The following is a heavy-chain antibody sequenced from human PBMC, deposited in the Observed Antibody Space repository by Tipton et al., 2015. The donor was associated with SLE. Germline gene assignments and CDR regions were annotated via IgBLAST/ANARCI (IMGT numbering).Heavy chain of an antibody. V-gene: IGHV4-59*11. CDR1: GGSINNHY. Sequence: TLSLTCTVSGGSINNHYWTWIRQTPGKGLEWIGYIYYTGSTLYNPSLKSRVTISLDTPKNQFSLKLSSATAADTGLYYCARDRSMVGAAAEAFDVWGQGTLVTVSS. D-gene: IGHD6-25*01. CDR2: IYYTGST. J-gene: IGHJ3*01. CDR3: ARDRSMVGAAAEAFDV.